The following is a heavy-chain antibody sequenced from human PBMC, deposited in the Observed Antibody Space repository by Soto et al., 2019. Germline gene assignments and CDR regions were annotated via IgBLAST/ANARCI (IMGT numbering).Heavy chain of an antibody. CDR1: GYTFTSYG. V-gene: IGHV1-18*04. CDR2: ISAYNGNT. D-gene: IGHD3-3*01. CDR3: ARVGGGYDFWSGYWNWFDP. J-gene: IGHJ5*02. Sequence: QVQLVQSGAEVKKPGASVKVSCKASGYTFTSYGISWVRQAPGQGLEWMGWISAYNGNTNYAQKLQGRVTMTTDTSTSTAYMELRSLRSDDRAVYYCARVGGGYDFWSGYWNWFDPWGQGTLVTVSS.